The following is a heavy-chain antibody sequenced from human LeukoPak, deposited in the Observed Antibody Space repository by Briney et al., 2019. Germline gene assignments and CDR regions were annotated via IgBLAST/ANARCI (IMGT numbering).Heavy chain of an antibody. Sequence: SETLSLTCAVYGQSFITDYWSWIRQPPGKGLEWIGEINHSGSISYNPSLKSRVTMSLDASRNQFSLKLRSITAADTAVYYCARGIQQQLVSHWFDPWGQGTLVTVSS. J-gene: IGHJ5*02. V-gene: IGHV4-34*01. D-gene: IGHD6-13*01. CDR1: GQSFITDY. CDR3: ARGIQQQLVSHWFDP. CDR2: INHSGSI.